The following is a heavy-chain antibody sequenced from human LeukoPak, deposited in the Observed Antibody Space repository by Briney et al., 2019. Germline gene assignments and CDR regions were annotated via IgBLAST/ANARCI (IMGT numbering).Heavy chain of an antibody. D-gene: IGHD1-1*01. CDR1: GDSVSSNSGA. CDR2: TYYRSKWHN. J-gene: IGHJ6*02. V-gene: IGHV6-1*01. CDR3: ASGTAANGMDV. Sequence: SQTLSLTCAISGDSVSSNSGAWNWIRQSPSRGLEWLGRTYYRSKWHNEYAVSLRSRITINPDTSKDQFSLQLNSVSPEDTAVYYCASGTAANGMDVWGQGNTVTVSS.